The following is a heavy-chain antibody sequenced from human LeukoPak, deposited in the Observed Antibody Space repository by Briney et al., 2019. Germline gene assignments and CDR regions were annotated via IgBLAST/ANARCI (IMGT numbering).Heavy chain of an antibody. J-gene: IGHJ4*02. CDR3: AKADED. CDR1: GYTFSSYW. V-gene: IGHV3-30*02. Sequence: PGGSLRLSCAASGYTFSSYWMHWVRQAPGKGLEWVAFIRSDGSYADSVKGRFTISRDNSKNTLYLQMNSLRPEDTAVYYCAKADEDWGQGTLVTVSS. CDR2: IRSDGS.